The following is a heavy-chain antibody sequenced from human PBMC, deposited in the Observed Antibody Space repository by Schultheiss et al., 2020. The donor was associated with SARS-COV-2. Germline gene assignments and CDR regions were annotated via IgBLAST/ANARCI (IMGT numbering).Heavy chain of an antibody. V-gene: IGHV3-30-3*01. J-gene: IGHJ6*02. D-gene: IGHD3-3*01. CDR2: ISYDGSNK. Sequence: GGSLRLSCAASGFTFSSYAMHWVRQAPGKGLEWVAVISYDGSNKYYADSVKGRFTISRDNSKNTLYLQMNSLKTEDTAVYYCTTATIFGVVIFPHYYYGMDVWGQGTTVTVSS. CDR3: TTATIFGVVIFPHYYYGMDV. CDR1: GFTFSSYA.